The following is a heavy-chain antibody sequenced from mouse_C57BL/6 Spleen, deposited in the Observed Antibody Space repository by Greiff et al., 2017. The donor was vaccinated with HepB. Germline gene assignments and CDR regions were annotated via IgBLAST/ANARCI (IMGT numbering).Heavy chain of an antibody. CDR1: GYAFSSYW. CDR2: IYPGDGDT. J-gene: IGHJ3*01. Sequence: VKLMESGAELVKPGASVKISCKASGYAFSSYWMNWVKQRPGKGLEWIGQIYPGDGDTNYNGKFKGKATLTADKSSSTAYMQLSSLTSEDSAVYFCARSRGYDYDWVAYWDQGTLVTVSA. V-gene: IGHV1-80*01. CDR3: ARSRGYDYDWVAY. D-gene: IGHD2-4*01.